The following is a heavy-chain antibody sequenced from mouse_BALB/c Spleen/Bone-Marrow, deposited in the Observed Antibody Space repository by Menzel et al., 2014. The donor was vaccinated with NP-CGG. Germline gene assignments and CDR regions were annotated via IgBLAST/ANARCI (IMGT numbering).Heavy chain of an antibody. CDR1: GYTFTSYW. D-gene: IGHD2-4*01. J-gene: IGHJ1*01. V-gene: IGHV1-69*02. Sequence: QVHLQQPGAELVKPGASVKLSCKASGYTFTSYWMHWVKQRPGQGLEWIGEIDPSDSYTNYNQKFKGKATLTVDKSSSTAYMQLSSLTSENSAVYYCARSRGYYDYWCFNVWGAGATVTVSS. CDR3: ARSRGYYDYWCFNV. CDR2: IDPSDSYT.